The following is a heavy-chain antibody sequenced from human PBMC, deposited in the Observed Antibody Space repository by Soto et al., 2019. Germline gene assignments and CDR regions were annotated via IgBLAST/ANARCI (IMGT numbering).Heavy chain of an antibody. Sequence: GESLKISCKGSGYSFTSQWIGWVRQMPGKGLEWMGIIYPGDSDTKYGPSFQGQVTISADKSVNTAYLQWNSLKASDTAMYYCARGGWSVGIFDYWGQGTLVTVSS. V-gene: IGHV5-51*01. CDR2: IYPGDSDT. J-gene: IGHJ4*02. CDR3: ARGGWSVGIFDY. D-gene: IGHD2-15*01. CDR1: GYSFTSQW.